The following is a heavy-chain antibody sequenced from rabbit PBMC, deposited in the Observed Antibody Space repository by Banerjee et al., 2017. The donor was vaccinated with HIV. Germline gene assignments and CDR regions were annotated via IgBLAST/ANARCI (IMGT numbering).Heavy chain of an antibody. CDR3: AKSSSGVFTRLDL. V-gene: IGHV1S45*01. Sequence: QEQLVEYGGDLVQPEGSLTLTCKASGLDFSSGYYMCWVRQAPGKGLEWIGCIYAGSSGSTYYANWAKGRFTITRSTSLNTVTLKVTSLTAADTATYFCAKSSSGVFTRLDLWGQGTLVTVS. J-gene: IGHJ3*01. CDR2: IYAGSSGST. CDR1: GLDFSSGYY. D-gene: IGHD1-1*01.